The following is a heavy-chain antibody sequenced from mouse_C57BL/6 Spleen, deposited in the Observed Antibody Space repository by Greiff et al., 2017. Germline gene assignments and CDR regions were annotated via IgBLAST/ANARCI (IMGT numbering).Heavy chain of an antibody. CDR3: ARWVTTVVPSYWYFDV. CDR2: IYPGDGDT. CDR1: GYAFSSSW. Sequence: QVQLQQSGPELVKPGASVKISCKASGYAFSSSWMNWVKQRPGKGLEWIGRIYPGDGDTNYNGKFKGKATLTADKASSTAYMQLSSLTSEDSAVYFCARWVTTVVPSYWYFDVWGTGTTVTVSS. J-gene: IGHJ1*03. D-gene: IGHD1-1*01. V-gene: IGHV1-82*01.